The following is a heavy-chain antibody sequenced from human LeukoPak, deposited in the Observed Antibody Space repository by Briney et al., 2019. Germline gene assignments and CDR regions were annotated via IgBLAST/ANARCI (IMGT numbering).Heavy chain of an antibody. D-gene: IGHD4-11*01. J-gene: IGHJ5*02. CDR2: IFYSGNT. CDR1: GDSINSHY. Sequence: PSETLSLTCTVFGDSINSHYWSWVRQAPGKGLEWIGYIFYSGNTNYSPSLKSRVTISIDTSKKQFSLRLTSVTTADTAVYFCARTGDYSRSTGGWSDPWGQGTLVTVSS. CDR3: ARTGDYSRSTGGWSDP. V-gene: IGHV4-59*11.